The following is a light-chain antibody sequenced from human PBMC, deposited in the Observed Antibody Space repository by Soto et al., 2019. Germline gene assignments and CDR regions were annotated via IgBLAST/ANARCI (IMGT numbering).Light chain of an antibody. CDR2: GNN. J-gene: IGLJ3*02. CDR1: SSNIGAGYD. CDR3: PSYDSSLGDSGV. Sequence: QSVLTQPPSVSGAPGQRVTISCTGSSSNIGAGYDVHWYQHLPGTAPKLLIYGNNNRPSVVPDRFSGSKSGTSASLAITGLEADDEADYYCPSYDSSLGDSGVFGGGTKLTVL. V-gene: IGLV1-40*01.